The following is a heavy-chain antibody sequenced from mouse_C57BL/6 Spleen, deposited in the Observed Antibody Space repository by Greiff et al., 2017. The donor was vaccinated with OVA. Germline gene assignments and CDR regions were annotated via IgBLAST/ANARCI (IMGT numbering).Heavy chain of an antibody. CDR1: GYTFTDYN. V-gene: IGHV1-18*01. CDR2: INPNNGGT. Sequence: VQLQQSGPELVKPGASVKIPCKASGYTFTDYNMDWVKQSHGKSLEWIGDINPNNGGTIYNQKFKGKATLTVDKSSSTAYMELRSLTSEDTAVYYCARNLYYYGSIYYAMDYWGQGTSVTVSS. D-gene: IGHD1-1*01. CDR3: ARNLYYYGSIYYAMDY. J-gene: IGHJ4*01.